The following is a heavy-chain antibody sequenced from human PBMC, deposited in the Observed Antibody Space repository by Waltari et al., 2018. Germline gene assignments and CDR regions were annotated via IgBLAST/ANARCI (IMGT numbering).Heavy chain of an antibody. CDR2: INPSGGST. Sequence: QVQLVQSGAEVKKPGASVKVSCKASGYTFTSYYMHWVRQAPGQGLEWMGIINPSGGSTRYEQKFQGRVTMTRDTSTSTVYMELSSLRSEDTAVYYCARGGSSGWSNRGVDYWGQGTLVTVSS. J-gene: IGHJ4*02. D-gene: IGHD6-19*01. CDR3: ARGGSSGWSNRGVDY. CDR1: GYTFTSYY. V-gene: IGHV1-46*01.